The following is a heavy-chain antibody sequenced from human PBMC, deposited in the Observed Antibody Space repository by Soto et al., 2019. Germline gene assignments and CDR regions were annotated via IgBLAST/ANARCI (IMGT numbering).Heavy chain of an antibody. CDR3: AKDFGEHWLPDY. D-gene: IGHD3-10*01. Sequence: EVQLLESGGGLIQPGGSLRLSCAASGFTFTTYAMSWVRQAPGKGLEWVSVISGRGGNTYYADSVKGRFNISRDNSKNTVHLQMNSLRVDDTAVYYCAKDFGEHWLPDYWGQGTLVTVSS. V-gene: IGHV3-23*01. CDR1: GFTFTTYA. CDR2: ISGRGGNT. J-gene: IGHJ4*02.